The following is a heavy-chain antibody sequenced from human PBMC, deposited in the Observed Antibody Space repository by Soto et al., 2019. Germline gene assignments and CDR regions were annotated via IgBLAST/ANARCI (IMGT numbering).Heavy chain of an antibody. CDR3: AKDSQSVSVSAARVYGMDV. J-gene: IGHJ6*02. V-gene: IGHV3-23*01. D-gene: IGHD2-2*01. CDR1: GFTFRSYA. CDR2: LSDSGGHT. Sequence: XESLRLSCAGSGFTFRSYAMTWVRQAPGKGLEWVSTLSDSGGHTYYADSVKGRFTISRDNPKNTLYLQMNSLRAEDTAVYYCAKDSQSVSVSAARVYGMDVWGQGTTVTVSS.